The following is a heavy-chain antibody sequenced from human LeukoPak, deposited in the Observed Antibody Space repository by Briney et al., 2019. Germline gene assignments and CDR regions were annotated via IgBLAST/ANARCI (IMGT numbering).Heavy chain of an antibody. CDR2: IYSSGHT. Sequence: GGSLRLSCAASGFSVSSNYMNWVRQTPGKGLEWVSVIYSSGHTYYADSVKGRFIISRDDSKNSLYLQLNSLRAEDTAVYYCARDNSVGDVAWWFDPWGQGTLVTVSS. CDR3: ARDNSVGDVAWWFDP. CDR1: GFSVSSNY. J-gene: IGHJ5*02. D-gene: IGHD1-26*01. V-gene: IGHV3-53*01.